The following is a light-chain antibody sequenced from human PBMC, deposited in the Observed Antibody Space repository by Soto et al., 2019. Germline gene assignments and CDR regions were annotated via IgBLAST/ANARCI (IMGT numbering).Light chain of an antibody. J-gene: IGKJ2*02. CDR3: QQYDNWPPCT. CDR1: QSVSRF. CDR2: DTS. Sequence: EIVVTQSPVTLSVSPGERVTLSCRASQSVSRFLAWYQQRPGQAPRLLIYDTSTRATGVPARFSGSGSGTEFSLTISSLQSEDFAVYYCQQYDNWPPCTFGQGTKLEVK. V-gene: IGKV3-15*01.